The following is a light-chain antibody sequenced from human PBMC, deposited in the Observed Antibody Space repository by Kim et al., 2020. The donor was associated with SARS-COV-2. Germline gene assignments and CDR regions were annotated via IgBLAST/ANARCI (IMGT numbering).Light chain of an antibody. CDR3: CSYRHDNSWV. V-gene: IGLV2-14*03. J-gene: IGLJ3*02. CDR2: DVS. CDR1: SSDVGAYNY. Sequence: QSALTQPASVSGSPGQSITISATGTSSDVGAYNYVFWDQQHPCKVPKLMIYDVSKRTSGVSNRFSGSKSDSTASLTISGLQDEDEADYYCCSYRHDNSWVFGGGTKVTFL.